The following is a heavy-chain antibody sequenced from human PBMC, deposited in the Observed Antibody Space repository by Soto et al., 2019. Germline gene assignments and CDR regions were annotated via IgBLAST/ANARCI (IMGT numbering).Heavy chain of an antibody. CDR2: IYYSGST. CDR3: ARVSRSPSSYGMDV. CDR1: GGSISSGGYY. V-gene: IGHV4-31*03. J-gene: IGHJ6*02. D-gene: IGHD2-15*01. Sequence: SETLSLTCTVSGGSISSGGYYWSWIRQHPGKGLEWIGYIYYSGSTYYNPSLKSRVTISVDTSKNQFSLKLSSVTAADAAVYYCARVSRSPSSYGMDVWGQGTTVTVSS.